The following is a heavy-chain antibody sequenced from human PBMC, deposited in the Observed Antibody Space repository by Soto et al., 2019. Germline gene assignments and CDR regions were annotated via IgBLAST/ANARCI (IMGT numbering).Heavy chain of an antibody. CDR1: GGSISSGGYY. D-gene: IGHD3-22*01. V-gene: IGHV4-31*03. J-gene: IGHJ3*02. Sequence: QVQLQESGPGLVKPSQTLSLTCTVSGGSISSGGYYWSWIRQNPGKGLEWIGYIYYSGSTYYNPSLKSRVTISVDTSKNQFSLKLSSVTAADTAVYYCARERYDSSGQQSGDAFDIWGQGTMVTVSS. CDR2: IYYSGST. CDR3: ARERYDSSGQQSGDAFDI.